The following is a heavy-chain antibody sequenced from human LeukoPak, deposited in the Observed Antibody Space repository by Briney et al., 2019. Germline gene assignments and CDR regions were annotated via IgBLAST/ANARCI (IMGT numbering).Heavy chain of an antibody. J-gene: IGHJ3*02. CDR3: ARDIRPLSTSFDAFDI. CDR1: GYTFITSY. CDR2: INPSGGST. D-gene: IGHD2-2*01. Sequence: ASVPVTFKTSGYTFITSYSHWVRQAPGQGLEWMGIINPSGGSTSYAQKFQGRVTMTRDTSTSTVYMELSSLRSEDTAVYYCARDIRPLSTSFDAFDIWGQGTMVTVSS. V-gene: IGHV1-46*01.